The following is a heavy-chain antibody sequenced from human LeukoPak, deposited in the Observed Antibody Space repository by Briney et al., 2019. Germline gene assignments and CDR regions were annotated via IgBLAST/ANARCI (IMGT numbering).Heavy chain of an antibody. CDR2: INDSGST. J-gene: IGHJ4*02. V-gene: IGHV4-34*01. CDR3: ARHVIRGGGGPYFDY. CDR1: DGSLSGHH. Sequence: SETLSLTCAVYDGSLSGHHWSWMRQPPGKGLEWIGEINDSGSTNYNPSLKSRVTISVDTSKNQFSLKLSSVTAADTAVYYCARHVIRGGGGPYFDYWGQGTLVTVSS. D-gene: IGHD3-10*01.